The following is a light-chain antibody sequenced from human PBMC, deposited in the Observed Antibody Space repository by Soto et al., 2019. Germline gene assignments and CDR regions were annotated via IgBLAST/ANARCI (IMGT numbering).Light chain of an antibody. Sequence: QSVLTQPPSVSGAPGQRITISCTGSSSNIGAGYDVHWYQQLPATAPKPLIYANSNRHSGVPDRLSASKSGTSASLAITGLQAEDEADYYCQSYDSSLSGVVFGGGTKLTVL. CDR1: SSNIGAGYD. CDR2: ANS. V-gene: IGLV1-40*01. CDR3: QSYDSSLSGVV. J-gene: IGLJ2*01.